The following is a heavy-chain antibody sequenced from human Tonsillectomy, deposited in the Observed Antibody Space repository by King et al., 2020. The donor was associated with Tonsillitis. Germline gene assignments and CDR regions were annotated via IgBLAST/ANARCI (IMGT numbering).Heavy chain of an antibody. CDR3: AKDNRYSGSQDAFDI. J-gene: IGHJ3*02. CDR1: GFTFSSYA. CDR2: IRGSGACT. V-gene: IGHV3-23*04. Sequence: VQLVESGGGLVQPGGSLRLSCAGSGFTFSSYAMTWVRQAPGKGLEWVSVIRGSGACTYYADSVKGRFTISRDNSKNTLYLEMNSLRAEDTAIYYCAKDNRYSGSQDAFDIWGQGTMVSVFS. D-gene: IGHD6-13*01.